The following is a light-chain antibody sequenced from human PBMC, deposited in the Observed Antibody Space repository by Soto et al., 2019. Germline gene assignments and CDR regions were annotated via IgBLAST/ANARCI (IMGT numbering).Light chain of an antibody. Sequence: DIQMTQSPSTLSASVGDRVTITCRASQSISSWLAWYQQKPGKPPKLLIYDASSSESGVPSRFSGRGSGTEFTITISSLQPDDSATYYCQQYNSYWTFGQGTKVDIK. CDR3: QQYNSYWT. CDR2: DAS. J-gene: IGKJ1*01. V-gene: IGKV1-5*01. CDR1: QSISSW.